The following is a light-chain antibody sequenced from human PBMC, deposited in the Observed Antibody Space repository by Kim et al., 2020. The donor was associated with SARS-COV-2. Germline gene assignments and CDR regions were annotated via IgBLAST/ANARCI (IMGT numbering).Light chain of an antibody. Sequence: WCPGEGATHACRARQSVSSTYLAGYQQKRGRPPRLLIYGASSGAAGIPDRFSGRASGTDFTLTISRLEPEDFAVYYCQQYGNSSYTFGQGTKLEI. V-gene: IGKV3-20*01. J-gene: IGKJ2*01. CDR2: GAS. CDR1: QSVSSTY. CDR3: QQYGNSSYT.